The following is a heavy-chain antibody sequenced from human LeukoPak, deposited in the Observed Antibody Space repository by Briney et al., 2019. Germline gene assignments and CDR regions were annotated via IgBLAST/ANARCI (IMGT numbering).Heavy chain of an antibody. V-gene: IGHV3-66*04. CDR1: GITVNSTY. CDR3: ARLFGSGWPGYFYYAMDV. Sequence: GGSLRLSCAASGITVNSTYISWVRQAPGKGLEWVSVAYSDGNTYYAGSVKGRFTISRDNSKNTLFLQMDSLRAEDTAVYYCARLFGSGWPGYFYYAMDVWGQGTTVAVSS. CDR2: AYSDGNT. D-gene: IGHD6-19*01. J-gene: IGHJ6*02.